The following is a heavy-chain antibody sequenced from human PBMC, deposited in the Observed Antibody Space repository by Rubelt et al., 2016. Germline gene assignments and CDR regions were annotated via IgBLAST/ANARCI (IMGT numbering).Heavy chain of an antibody. J-gene: IGHJ5*02. CDR2: ISAYNGNT. CDR3: ARVSGTTNNWFDP. Sequence: QVQLVQSGAEVKKPGASVKVSCKASGYTFTSYGISWVRQAPGQGLEWMGWISAYNGNTNYAQKRQGRVTMTPDTSTSTAYMGLRSLRSDDTAGYYCARVSGTTNNWFDPWGQGTLVTVSS. CDR1: GYTFTSYG. D-gene: IGHD1-1*01. V-gene: IGHV1-18*01.